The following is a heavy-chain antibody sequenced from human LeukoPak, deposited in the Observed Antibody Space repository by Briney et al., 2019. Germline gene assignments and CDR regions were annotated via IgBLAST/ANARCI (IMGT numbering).Heavy chain of an antibody. J-gene: IGHJ4*02. CDR1: GGTFSSYA. CDR3: ARARISPYYYDSSGYSEHFDY. Sequence: ASVKVSCKASGGTFSSYAISWVRQAPGQGLEWMGRIIPILGIANYAQKFQGRVTITADKSTSTAYMELSSLRSEDTAVYYCARARISPYYYDSSGYSEHFDYWGQGTLVTVSS. CDR2: IIPILGIA. D-gene: IGHD3-22*01. V-gene: IGHV1-69*04.